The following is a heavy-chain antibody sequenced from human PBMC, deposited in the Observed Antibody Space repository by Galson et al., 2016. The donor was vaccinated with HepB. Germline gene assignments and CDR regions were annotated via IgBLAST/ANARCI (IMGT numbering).Heavy chain of an antibody. J-gene: IGHJ4*02. D-gene: IGHD6-19*01. CDR3: ARLTLVEGGTIDY. CDR2: XXSSXXXT. V-gene: IGHV3-11*06. Sequence: SLRLSCAASGFTFSXXXMSXXXQAXXXGLXXVSXXXSSXXXTXXXDSXMGRFTISRDNAKNTLYLQXHSLSPADTAVYYCARLTLVEGGTIDYWGQGTLVTVSS. CDR1: GFTFSXXX.